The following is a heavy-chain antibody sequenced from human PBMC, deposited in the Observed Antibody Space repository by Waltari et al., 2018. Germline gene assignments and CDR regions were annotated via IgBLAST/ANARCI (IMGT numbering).Heavy chain of an antibody. CDR1: GCSIRYYY. CDR2: IYYSGST. Sequence: QVQLQESVPGLVKPSETLSLTCPVSGCSIRYYYWIWIRQPPGTGLEWIGYIYYSGSTKYNPSLKSRVTITVDTSKNQFSLKLSSVTAADTAVYYCARVLRYLDWLLSGGSYGMDVWGQGTTVTVSS. V-gene: IGHV4-59*01. CDR3: ARVLRYLDWLLSGGSYGMDV. J-gene: IGHJ6*02. D-gene: IGHD3-9*01.